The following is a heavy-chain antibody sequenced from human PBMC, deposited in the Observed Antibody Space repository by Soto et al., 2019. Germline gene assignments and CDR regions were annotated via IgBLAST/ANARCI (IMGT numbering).Heavy chain of an antibody. CDR2: ISAYNGNT. CDR1: GYTFTSYG. CDR3: ARDRSLRFLEWSPDAFDI. Sequence: ASVKVSCKASGYTFTSYGISWVRQAPGQGLEWMGWISAYNGNTNYAQKLQGRVTMTTDTSTSTAYMKLRSLRSDDTAVYSFARDRSLRFLEWSPDAFDIWGQGTMVTVSS. J-gene: IGHJ3*02. V-gene: IGHV1-18*01. D-gene: IGHD3-3*01.